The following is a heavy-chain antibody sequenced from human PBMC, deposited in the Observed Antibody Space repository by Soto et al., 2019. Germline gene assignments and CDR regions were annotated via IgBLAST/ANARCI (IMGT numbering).Heavy chain of an antibody. J-gene: IGHJ6*02. D-gene: IGHD3-22*01. CDR2: ISYDGSNK. CDR3: ARDNYYDSSGPRGPNYYYGMDV. CDR1: GFTFSSYA. V-gene: IGHV3-30-3*01. Sequence: QVQLVESGGGVVQPGRSLRLSCAASGFTFSSYAMHWVRQAPGKGLEWVAVISYDGSNKYYADSVKGRFTISRDNSKNTMYLQMNSLRAEDTAVYYCARDNYYDSSGPRGPNYYYGMDVWGQGTTVTVSS.